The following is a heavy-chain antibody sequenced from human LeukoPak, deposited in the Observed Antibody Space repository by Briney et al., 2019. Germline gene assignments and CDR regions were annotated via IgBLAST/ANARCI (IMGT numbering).Heavy chain of an antibody. CDR3: ARDPPTTVDAFDI. J-gene: IGHJ3*02. CDR1: GGSVSSSSYY. CDR2: ISYSGST. Sequence: SETLSLTCTVSGGSVSSSSYYWGWIRQPPGKGLESIGIISYSGSTYYNPSLKSRVTISVDRSKNQFSLKLSSVTAADTAVYYCARDPPTTVDAFDIWGQGTMVTVSS. D-gene: IGHD4-17*01. V-gene: IGHV4-39*07.